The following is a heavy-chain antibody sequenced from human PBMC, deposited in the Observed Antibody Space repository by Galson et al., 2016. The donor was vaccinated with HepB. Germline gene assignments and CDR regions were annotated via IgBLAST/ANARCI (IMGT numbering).Heavy chain of an antibody. D-gene: IGHD6-19*01. CDR3: AKGRSYSNGFYHFDY. CDR2: ISGSGGIT. V-gene: IGHV3-23*01. J-gene: IGHJ4*02. CDR1: GFSVSGHA. Sequence: SLRLSCAASGFSVSGHAMSWVRQGPGKGLDWVSGISGSGGITYYADPVKGRFTISRDDSKNTLFLQMNSLRAEDTAVYYWAKGRSYSNGFYHFDYWGRGTPVTVSS.